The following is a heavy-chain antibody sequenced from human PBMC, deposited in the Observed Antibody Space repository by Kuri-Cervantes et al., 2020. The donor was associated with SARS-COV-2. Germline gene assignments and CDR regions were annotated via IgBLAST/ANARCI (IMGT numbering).Heavy chain of an antibody. CDR2: IGTAGDP. D-gene: IGHD2-15*01. Sequence: GESLKISCAASGFTFSSYDMHWVRQATGKGLEWVSAIGTAGDPYYPGSVKGRFTISRENAKNSLYLQMNSLRAGDTAVYYCARAGGAQKYCSGGSCYLPPNYYYGMDVWGQGTTVTCYS. CDR3: ARAGGAQKYCSGGSCYLPPNYYYGMDV. V-gene: IGHV3-13*05. CDR1: GFTFSSYD. J-gene: IGHJ6*01.